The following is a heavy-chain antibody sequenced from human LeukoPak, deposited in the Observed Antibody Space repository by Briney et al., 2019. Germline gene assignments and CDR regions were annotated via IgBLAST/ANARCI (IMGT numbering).Heavy chain of an antibody. CDR2: INPNSGGT. CDR3: ARGVSGIYYYYYMDV. Sequence: ASVKVSCKASGYTFTGYYMHWVRQAPGQGLEWMGWINPNSGGTNYAQKFQGRVTMTRDTSISTAYMELSRLRSDDTAVYYCARGVSGIYYYYYMDVWGKGTTVTISS. V-gene: IGHV1-2*02. J-gene: IGHJ6*03. D-gene: IGHD2-21*01. CDR1: GYTFTGYY.